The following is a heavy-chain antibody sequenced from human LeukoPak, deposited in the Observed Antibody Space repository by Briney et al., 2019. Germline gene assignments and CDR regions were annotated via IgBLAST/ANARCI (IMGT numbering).Heavy chain of an antibody. Sequence: PGGSLRLSCAASGFTFSSYDMSWVRQAPGKGLEWVSGISGSAGSTYYTDSVKGRFTISRDNSKNTLYLQMDSLRAEDTAIYYCARVEVAVAGPFFYFDYWGQGALVTVSS. D-gene: IGHD6-19*01. V-gene: IGHV3-23*01. CDR3: ARVEVAVAGPFFYFDY. J-gene: IGHJ4*02. CDR2: ISGSAGST. CDR1: GFTFSSYD.